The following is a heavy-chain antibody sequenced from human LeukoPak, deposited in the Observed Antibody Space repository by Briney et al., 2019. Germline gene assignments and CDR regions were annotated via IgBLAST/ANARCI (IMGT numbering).Heavy chain of an antibody. CDR1: GGSISSSSYY. Sequence: PSETLSLTCTVSGGSISSSSYYWGWIRQPPGKGLEWIGSIYYSGSTFYSPSLKSRVTISVDTSKNQFSLKLSSVTATDTAVYYCAKTQTRVVWGKGTTVTVSS. D-gene: IGHD3-10*01. CDR2: IYYSGST. V-gene: IGHV4-39*01. J-gene: IGHJ6*03. CDR3: AKTQTRVV.